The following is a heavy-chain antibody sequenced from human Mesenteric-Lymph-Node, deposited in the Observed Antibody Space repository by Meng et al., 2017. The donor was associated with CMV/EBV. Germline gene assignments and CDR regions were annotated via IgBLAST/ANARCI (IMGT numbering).Heavy chain of an antibody. CDR2: ISGSGNTI. V-gene: IGHV3-11*04. Sequence: GESLKISCAASGITVSTYYMTWVRQAPGKGLEWVSFISGSGNTIYYADSVKGRFTISRDNAKNSLYLQMNSLRADDTAVYYCARDGDGNFDYWGQGTLVTVSS. CDR1: GITVSTYY. CDR3: ARDGDGNFDY. J-gene: IGHJ4*02. D-gene: IGHD7-27*01.